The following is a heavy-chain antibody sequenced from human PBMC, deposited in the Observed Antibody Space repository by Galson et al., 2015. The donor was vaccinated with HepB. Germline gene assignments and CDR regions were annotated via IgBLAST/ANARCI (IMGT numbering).Heavy chain of an antibody. CDR2: ITYSSGDK. CDR1: GFTFSGYS. D-gene: IGHD5-24*01. J-gene: IGHJ3*02. Sequence: SLRLSCAASGFTFSGYSMNWFRQAPGKGLEWVSYITYSSGDKRYGDSAEGRFTISRDNAKNSLYLQINGLRAEDTAIYYCVRDDNWAFDIGGQGTRVTVSS. CDR3: VRDDNWAFDI. V-gene: IGHV3-48*01.